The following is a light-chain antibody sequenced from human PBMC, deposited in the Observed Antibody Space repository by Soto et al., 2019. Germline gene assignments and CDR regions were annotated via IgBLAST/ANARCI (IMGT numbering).Light chain of an antibody. CDR1: RRVSGC. J-gene: IGKJ4*01. V-gene: IGKV3-11*01. CDR3: QQRCNWPPVT. CDR2: DAA. Sequence: PGERATLSCRASRRVSGCVAWYQQQPGQPPRLLIYDAADRATGIPARFSGSGSGTDFTLTISSLEPEDFAVYYCQQRCNWPPVTFGGGTKVEIK.